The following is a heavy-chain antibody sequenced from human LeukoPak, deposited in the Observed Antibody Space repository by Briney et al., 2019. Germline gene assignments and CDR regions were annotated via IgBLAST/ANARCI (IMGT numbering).Heavy chain of an antibody. J-gene: IGHJ4*02. V-gene: IGHV4-34*01. D-gene: IGHD2-15*01. Sequence: PSETLSLTCAVYGGSFSGYYWSWIRQPPGKGLEWIGYIYHSGSTYYNPSLKSRVTISVDRSKNQFSLKLSSVTAADTAVYYCARVGSVVVAAKYYFDYWGQGTLVTVSS. CDR3: ARVGSVVVAAKYYFDY. CDR2: IYHSGST. CDR1: GGSFSGYY.